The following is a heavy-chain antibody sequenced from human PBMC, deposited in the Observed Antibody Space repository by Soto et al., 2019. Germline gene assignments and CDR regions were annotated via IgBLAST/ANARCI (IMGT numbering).Heavy chain of an antibody. D-gene: IGHD3-22*01. CDR2: IIPIFGTA. V-gene: IGHV1-69*13. CDR1: GGTFSSYA. CDR3: AREESYSGYYPHDAFDI. Sequence: SVKVSCKASGGTFSSYAISWVRQAPGQWLEWMGGIIPIFGTANYAQKFQGRVTITADESTSTAYMELSSLRSEDTAVYYCAREESYSGYYPHDAFDIWGQGTMVTVSS. J-gene: IGHJ3*02.